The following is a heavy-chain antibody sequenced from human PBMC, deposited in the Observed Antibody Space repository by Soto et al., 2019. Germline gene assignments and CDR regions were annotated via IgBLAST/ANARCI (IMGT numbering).Heavy chain of an antibody. CDR1: GFRFDEYN. D-gene: IGHD3-16*01. CDR3: ARETLSYGSALDV. Sequence: GGSLRLSCAASGFRFDEYNIHWVRQAPGKGLEWVSLITWNGANTYYADSVKGRFTISRDGTTKSVSLQMTSLKREDTGLYYCARETLSYGSALDVWGQGTTVTV. CDR2: ITWNGANT. V-gene: IGHV3-43*01. J-gene: IGHJ6*02.